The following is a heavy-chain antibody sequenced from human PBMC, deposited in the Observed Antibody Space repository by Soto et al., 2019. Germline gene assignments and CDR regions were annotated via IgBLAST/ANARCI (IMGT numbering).Heavy chain of an antibody. J-gene: IGHJ5*02. CDR3: ARLATYYYGSGSYVAGWFVP. CDR2: IIPIFGTA. Sequence: SVKVSCKASGGTFSSYAIRRVRQAPGQRLEWMGGIIPIFGTANYAPKVQGRVKITADESTSTAYMALSSLRSEDTAAYYCARLATYYYGSGSYVAGWFVPWGQGTLVTVS. V-gene: IGHV1-69*13. D-gene: IGHD3-10*01. CDR1: GGTFSSYA.